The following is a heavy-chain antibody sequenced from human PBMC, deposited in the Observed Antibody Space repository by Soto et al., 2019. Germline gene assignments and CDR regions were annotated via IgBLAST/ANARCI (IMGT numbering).Heavy chain of an antibody. V-gene: IGHV5-51*01. D-gene: IGHD5-12*01. J-gene: IGHJ6*02. CDR2: IYPTDSDT. CDR3: ARSGYSSHGLDV. Sequence: GESLKISCQGSGYIFTTYWIGWVRQMPGKGLEWMGIIYPTDSDTRYSPSFQGQVTISADKSISTAYLQWSSLRASDTAVYYCARSGYSSHGLDVWGQGTTVTVSS. CDR1: GYIFTTYW.